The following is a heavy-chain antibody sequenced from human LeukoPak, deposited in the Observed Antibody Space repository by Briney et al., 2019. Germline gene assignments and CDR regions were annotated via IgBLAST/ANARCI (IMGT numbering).Heavy chain of an antibody. Sequence: SETLSLTCAVYGGSFSGYYWSWIRQPPGKGLEWIGEINHSGSTNYNPSLKSRVTISVDTSKNQFSLKLSSVTVADTAVYYCARTMVRVNWFDPWGQGTLVTVSS. CDR1: GGSFSGYY. V-gene: IGHV4-34*01. J-gene: IGHJ5*02. CDR2: INHSGST. CDR3: ARTMVRVNWFDP. D-gene: IGHD3-10*01.